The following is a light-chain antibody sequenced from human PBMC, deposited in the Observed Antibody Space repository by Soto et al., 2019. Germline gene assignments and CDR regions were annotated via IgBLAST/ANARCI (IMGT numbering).Light chain of an antibody. Sequence: QSALTQPASVSGSPGQSITISCTGTSSDVGAYHYVSWYQQHPGKAPKLMIFEVSDRPSGVSNRFSCSKSGNTASLTISGLQDEDEDDYYCSSYTSSNTLVFGGGTKLTVL. J-gene: IGLJ2*01. V-gene: IGLV2-14*01. CDR1: SSDVGAYHY. CDR2: EVS. CDR3: SSYTSSNTLV.